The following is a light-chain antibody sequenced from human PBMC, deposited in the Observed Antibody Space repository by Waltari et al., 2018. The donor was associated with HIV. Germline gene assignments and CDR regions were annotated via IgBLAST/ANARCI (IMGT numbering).Light chain of an antibody. J-gene: IGKJ2*01. CDR1: QSVSSSY. CDR2: GAS. CDR3: QHFDTSLPKYT. V-gene: IGKV3-20*01. Sequence: EFVLTQSPGTLSLSPGERATLSCRASQSVSSSYLAWYQQRLGQAPRLLIYGASSRAAGIPDRFTGSGSGTDFTLTISRLEPEDFAVYYCQHFDTSLPKYTFGQGTKLEIK.